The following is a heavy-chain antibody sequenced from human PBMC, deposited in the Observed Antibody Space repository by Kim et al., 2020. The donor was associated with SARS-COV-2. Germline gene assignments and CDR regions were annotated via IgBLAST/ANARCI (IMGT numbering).Heavy chain of an antibody. CDR1: GFRFTNYV. J-gene: IGHJ4*02. D-gene: IGHD5-12*01. CDR3: ARTEYINDPALFDY. V-gene: IGHV3-23*01. Sequence: GGSLRLSCAASGFRFTNYVLNWVRQAPGKGLEWVSTIDGGGGTTDYADSVRGRFTISRDNSKNTLNLQMSSLRAEDTAVYYCARTEYINDPALFDYWGRGTLVIVSP. CDR2: IDGGGGTT.